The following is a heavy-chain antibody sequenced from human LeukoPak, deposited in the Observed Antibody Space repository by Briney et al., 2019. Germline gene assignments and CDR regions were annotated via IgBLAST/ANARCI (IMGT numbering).Heavy chain of an antibody. D-gene: IGHD1-26*01. V-gene: IGHV3-33*01. J-gene: IGHJ4*02. CDR1: GFTFSTYG. Sequence: GGSLRLSCAASGFTFSTYGMHWVRQAPGKGLEWVAVIWYDGSNKYYADSVKGRFTISRDNSKNTLYLHMNSLRAEDTAVYYCARAVGPYDYWGQGTLVTVSS. CDR3: ARAVGPYDY. CDR2: IWYDGSNK.